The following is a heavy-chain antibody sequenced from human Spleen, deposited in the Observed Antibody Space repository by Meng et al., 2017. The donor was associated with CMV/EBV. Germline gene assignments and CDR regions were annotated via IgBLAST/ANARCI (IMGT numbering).Heavy chain of an antibody. V-gene: IGHV1-69*04. CDR1: FSSYA. J-gene: IGHJ3*02. D-gene: IGHD3-22*01. CDR3: ARDRRYYYDTSAQGAFDI. Sequence: FSSYAISWVRQAPGQGLEWMGRVIPILGAADYPQNFQGRVTVTADKSTSTAYMELSSLRSDDTAVYYCARDRRYYYDTSAQGAFDIWGQGTMVTVSS. CDR2: VIPILGAA.